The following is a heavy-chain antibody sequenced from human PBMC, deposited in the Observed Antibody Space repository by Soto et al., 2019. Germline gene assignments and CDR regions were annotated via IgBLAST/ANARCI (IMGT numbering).Heavy chain of an antibody. CDR3: AMAYYYDSSGYYYVGYYYYYGMDV. CDR1: GFTFSSYA. V-gene: IGHV3-23*01. CDR2: ISGSGGST. Sequence: GGSLRLSCAASGFTFSSYAMSWVRQAPGKGLEWVSAISGSGGSTYYADSVKGRFTISGDNSKNTLYLQMNSLRAEDTAVYYCAMAYYYDSSGYYYVGYYYYYGMDVWGQGTTVTVSS. D-gene: IGHD3-22*01. J-gene: IGHJ6*02.